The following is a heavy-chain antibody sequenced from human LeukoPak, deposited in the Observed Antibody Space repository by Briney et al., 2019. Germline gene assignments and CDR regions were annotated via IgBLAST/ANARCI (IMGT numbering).Heavy chain of an antibody. Sequence: GGSLRLSCTASGFTFSNYAMSWGRQAPGKGLEWVSYITYNSGTIFYADSVKGRFTISIDNAKDSLYLQMSSLRDEDTAVYYCARDSGYSYADDYWGQGTLVTVSS. CDR3: ARDSGYSYADDY. CDR2: ITYNSGTI. CDR1: GFTFSNYA. D-gene: IGHD5-18*01. V-gene: IGHV3-48*02. J-gene: IGHJ4*02.